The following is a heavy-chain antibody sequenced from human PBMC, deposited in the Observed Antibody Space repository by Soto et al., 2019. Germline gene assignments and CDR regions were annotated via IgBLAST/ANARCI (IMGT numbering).Heavy chain of an antibody. CDR2: IYYSGST. CDR1: GGSISSGGYY. J-gene: IGHJ5*02. Sequence: QVQLQESGPGLVKPSQTLSLTCTVSGGSISSGGYYWSWIRQHPGKGLEWIGYIYYSGSTYYNPSLKSRVTTSVVTSKNKFSLKLSYVTAADTAVYYCARVHHDCSGGSCYSAWFDPWGQGTLVTVSS. V-gene: IGHV4-31*03. CDR3: ARVHHDCSGGSCYSAWFDP. D-gene: IGHD2-15*01.